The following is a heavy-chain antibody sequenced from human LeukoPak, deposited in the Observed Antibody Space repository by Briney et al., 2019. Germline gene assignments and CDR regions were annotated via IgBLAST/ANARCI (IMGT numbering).Heavy chain of an antibody. CDR3: ARDSAAAAVYYFDY. D-gene: IGHD6-13*01. J-gene: IGHJ4*02. CDR2: ISTDGRDK. Sequence: PGRSLRLSCAASGFSFSNYAMHWVRQTPGEGLVWVAVISTDGRDKHYADSVKGRFTISRGNSKSTLYLQMNSLRAEDTAVYYCARDSAAAAVYYFDYWGQGTLVTVSS. V-gene: IGHV3-30*04. CDR1: GFSFSNYA.